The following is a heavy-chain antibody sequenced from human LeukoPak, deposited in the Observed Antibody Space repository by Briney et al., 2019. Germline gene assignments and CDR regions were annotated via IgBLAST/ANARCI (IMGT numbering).Heavy chain of an antibody. Sequence: PSETLSLTCTVSGYSISSSSYYWGWIRQPPGKGLEWIGSIYYSGSTYYNPSLKSRVTISVDTSKNQFSLKLSSVTAADTAVYYCARGYSSSSFYGFDYWGQGTLVTVSS. CDR2: IYYSGST. CDR1: GYSISSSSYY. V-gene: IGHV4-39*07. D-gene: IGHD6-6*01. CDR3: ARGYSSSSFYGFDY. J-gene: IGHJ4*02.